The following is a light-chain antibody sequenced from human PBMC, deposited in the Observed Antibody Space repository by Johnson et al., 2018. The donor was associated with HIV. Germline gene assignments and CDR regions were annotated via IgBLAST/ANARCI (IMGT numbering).Light chain of an antibody. CDR1: RSNIGNNY. V-gene: IGLV1-51*01. CDR2: NND. CDR3: GTWDSSLSAYV. Sequence: QSVLTQPPSVSAAPGQKVTISCSGSRSNIGNNYVSWYQQFPGTAPKLLISNNDKRPSGFPDRLPGSRSGTSATLGITGLQTGDEADYYCGTWDSSLSAYVFGTGTKVTV. J-gene: IGLJ1*01.